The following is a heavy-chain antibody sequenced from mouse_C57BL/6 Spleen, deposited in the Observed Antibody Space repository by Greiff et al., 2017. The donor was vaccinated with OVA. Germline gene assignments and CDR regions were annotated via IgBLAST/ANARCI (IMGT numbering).Heavy chain of an antibody. CDR2: IHPNSGST. V-gene: IGHV1-64*01. J-gene: IGHJ3*01. CDR1: GYTFTSYW. CDR3: ARREAYYSNLRSWFAY. Sequence: VKLVESGAELVKPGASVKLSCKASGYTFTSYWMHWVKQRPGQGLEWIGMIHPNSGSTNYNEKFKSKATLTVDKSSSTAYMQLSSLTSEDSAVYYCARREAYYSNLRSWFAYWGQGTLVTVSA. D-gene: IGHD2-5*01.